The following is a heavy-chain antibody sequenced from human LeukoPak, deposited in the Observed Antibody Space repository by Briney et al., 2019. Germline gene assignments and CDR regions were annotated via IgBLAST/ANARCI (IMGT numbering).Heavy chain of an antibody. Sequence: GGSLRLSCAASGFIFSSYNMHWVRQAPGKGLEWVTIISYDGGNKYYADSVKGRFTISRDNSKNTLYLQMNSLRAEDTAVYYCARDRGYGGNPFDYWGQGTLVTVSS. CDR2: ISYDGGNK. CDR3: ARDRGYGGNPFDY. D-gene: IGHD4-23*01. J-gene: IGHJ4*02. CDR1: GFIFSSYN. V-gene: IGHV3-30-3*01.